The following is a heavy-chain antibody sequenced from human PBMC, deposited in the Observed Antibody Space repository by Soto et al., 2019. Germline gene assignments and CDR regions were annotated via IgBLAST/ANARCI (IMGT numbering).Heavy chain of an antibody. CDR1: GFTFDSYD. CDR2: IGTVGDT. V-gene: IGHV3-13*01. Sequence: EVQLVESGGGLVRPGGSLRLSCAASGFTFDSYDMHWVRQAAGKPLEWVSSIGTVGDTYYQDSVKGRFTFSRDNGKSSLSLQMHSLRVEVTAIYFCARGAPTGSFLFDYWGQGILVAVSS. D-gene: IGHD1-26*01. CDR3: ARGAPTGSFLFDY. J-gene: IGHJ4*02.